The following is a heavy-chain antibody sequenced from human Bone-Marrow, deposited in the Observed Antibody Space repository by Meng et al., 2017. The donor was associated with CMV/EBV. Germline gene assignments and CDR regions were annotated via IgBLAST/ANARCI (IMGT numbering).Heavy chain of an antibody. CDR1: GGSISSSSYY. Sequence: SETLSLTCTVSGGSISSSSYYWGWIRQPPGKGLEWIGSIYYSGSTYYNPSLKSRVTISVDTSKNQFSLKLSSVTAADTAVYYCATLNGDFWSGYRHDAFDIWGQGTMVTVSS. J-gene: IGHJ3*02. CDR3: ATLNGDFWSGYRHDAFDI. D-gene: IGHD3-3*01. CDR2: IYYSGST. V-gene: IGHV4-39*07.